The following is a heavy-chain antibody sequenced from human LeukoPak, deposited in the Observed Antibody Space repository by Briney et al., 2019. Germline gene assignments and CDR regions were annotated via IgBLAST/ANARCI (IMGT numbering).Heavy chain of an antibody. Sequence: GGSLRLSCAASEFTFSGYAMSWVRQAPGKGLEWVSTISGSGSTTWYADSVKGRFTISRDNSKNTLYLQMNSLRAEDTAVYYCARDPSGSGWSLSDWGQGTPVTVSS. CDR3: ARDPSGSGWSLSD. CDR1: EFTFSGYA. V-gene: IGHV3-23*01. CDR2: ISGSGSTT. D-gene: IGHD6-19*01. J-gene: IGHJ4*02.